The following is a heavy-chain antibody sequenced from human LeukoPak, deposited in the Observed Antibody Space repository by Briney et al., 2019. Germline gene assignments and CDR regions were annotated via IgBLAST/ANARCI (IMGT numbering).Heavy chain of an antibody. J-gene: IGHJ4*02. Sequence: SETLSLTCAVSGGSISSGGYSWSWIRQPPGKGLEWIGYIYHSGSTYYNPSLKSRVTISVDRSKNQFSLKLSSVTAADTAVYYCARLRRYYFDYWGQGTLVTVSS. V-gene: IGHV4-30-2*01. CDR2: IYHSGST. CDR3: ARLRRYYFDY. CDR1: GGSISSGGYS. D-gene: IGHD5-12*01.